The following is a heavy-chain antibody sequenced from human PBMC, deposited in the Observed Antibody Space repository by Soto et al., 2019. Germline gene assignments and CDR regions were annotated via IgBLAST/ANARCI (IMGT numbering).Heavy chain of an antibody. Sequence: QVQLVQSGAEVKKPGSSVKVSCKASGGTFSSYAISWVRQAPGQGLEWMGGIIPIFGTANYAQKFQGRVTITADESTSTAYMELSSLRSEDTAVYYCARDKYNYAPHHRFFGIDVWGQGTTVTVSS. V-gene: IGHV1-69*01. CDR3: ARDKYNYAPHHRFFGIDV. J-gene: IGHJ6*02. CDR2: IIPIFGTA. CDR1: GGTFSSYA. D-gene: IGHD1-1*01.